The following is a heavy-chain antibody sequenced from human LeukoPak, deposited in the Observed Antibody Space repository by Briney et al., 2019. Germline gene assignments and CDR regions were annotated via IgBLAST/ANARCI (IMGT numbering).Heavy chain of an antibody. J-gene: IGHJ4*02. CDR1: GGSFSGYY. CDR2: INLSGST. V-gene: IGHV4-34*01. CDR3: ARCYYDSSGYIDY. Sequence: SETLSLTCAVYGGSFSGYYWSWIRQPPGKGLEWIGEINLSGSTNYNPSLKSRVTISVDTSKNQFSLKLSSVTAADTAVYYCARCYYDSSGYIDYWGQGTLVPVSS. D-gene: IGHD3-22*01.